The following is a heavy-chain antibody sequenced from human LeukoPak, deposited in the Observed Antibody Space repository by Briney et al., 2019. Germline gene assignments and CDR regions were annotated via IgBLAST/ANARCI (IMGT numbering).Heavy chain of an antibody. D-gene: IGHD3-10*01. V-gene: IGHV4-34*01. Sequence: SETLSLTCAVYGGSFSGYYWSWIRQPPGKGLEWIGEINHSGSTNYNPSLKSRVTISVDTSKNQFSLKLSSVTAADTAVYYCARERDRITMVRGVISRRNWFDPWGQGTLVTVSS. J-gene: IGHJ5*02. CDR2: INHSGST. CDR3: ARERDRITMVRGVISRRNWFDP. CDR1: GGSFSGYY.